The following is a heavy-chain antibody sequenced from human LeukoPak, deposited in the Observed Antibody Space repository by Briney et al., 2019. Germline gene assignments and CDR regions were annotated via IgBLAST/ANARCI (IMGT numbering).Heavy chain of an antibody. Sequence: GGSLRLSCAASGLTFSSYGMHWVRQAPGKGLEWVAVISYDGSNKYYADSVKGRFTISRDNSKNTLYLQMNSLRAEDTAVYYCAKEIQLWLQAYYYYGMDVWGQGTTVTVSS. D-gene: IGHD5-18*01. CDR2: ISYDGSNK. V-gene: IGHV3-30*18. J-gene: IGHJ6*02. CDR3: AKEIQLWLQAYYYYGMDV. CDR1: GLTFSSYG.